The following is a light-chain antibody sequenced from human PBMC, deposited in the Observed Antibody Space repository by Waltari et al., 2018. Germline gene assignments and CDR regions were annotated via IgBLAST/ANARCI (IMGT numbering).Light chain of an antibody. V-gene: IGLV2-14*01. CDR2: EVS. CDR3: ISYTSSTTWV. J-gene: IGLJ3*02. Sequence: QSALTQPASVSGSPGQSITISCTGTSSDVGGYKFVSWYQQHPGKAPKLIIYEVSKRPSGLSNSFSGSKSGRTASLTISGLQAEDEADYYCISYTSSTTWVFGGWTSLTVL. CDR1: SSDVGGYKF.